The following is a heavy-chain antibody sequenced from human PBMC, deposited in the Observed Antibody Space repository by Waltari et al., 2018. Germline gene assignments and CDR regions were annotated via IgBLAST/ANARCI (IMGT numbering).Heavy chain of an antibody. D-gene: IGHD1-26*01. CDR2: IDWDDEK. Sequence: QVTLEESGPALVQPTQTLTLTCSVSGFSLTTYGMRVTWIRQPPGKALEWLARIDWDDEKFYNRSLESRLTISKDSSKNQVVLIVANVDPTDTATYYCARLLGPAAHWYFDLWGRGTLVTVSS. V-gene: IGHV2-70*04. CDR3: ARLLGPAAHWYFDL. J-gene: IGHJ2*01. CDR1: GFSLTTYGMR.